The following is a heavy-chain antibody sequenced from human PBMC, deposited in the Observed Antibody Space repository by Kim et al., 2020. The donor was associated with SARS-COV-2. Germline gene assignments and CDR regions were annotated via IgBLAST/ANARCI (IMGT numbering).Heavy chain of an antibody. CDR3: ARGRDQQPPRCNWFHP. CDR2: IYYSGST. J-gene: IGHJ5*02. V-gene: IGHV4-61*01. D-gene: IGHD4-17*01. CDR1: GGSVSSSSYY. Sequence: SETLSLTCAVSGGSVSSSSYYWSWIRQPPGKELEWIGYIYYSGSTNYNPSLKSRVTISVDTSKNQFSLKLSSVTAADTAVYYCARGRDQQPPRCNWFHPRGQGTLFTLSS.